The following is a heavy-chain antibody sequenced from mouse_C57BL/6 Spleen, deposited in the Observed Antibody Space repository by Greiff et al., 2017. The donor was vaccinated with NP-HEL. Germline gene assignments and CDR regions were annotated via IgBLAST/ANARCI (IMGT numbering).Heavy chain of an antibody. V-gene: IGHV3-6*01. Sequence: EVQLQQSGPGLVKPSQSLSLTCSVTGYSITSGYYWNWIRQFPGNKLEWMGYISYDGSNNYNPSLKNRISITRDTSKNQFFLKLNSVTTEDTATYYCARVTTVVYYWYFDVWGTGTTVTVSS. D-gene: IGHD1-1*01. CDR2: ISYDGSN. CDR3: ARVTTVVYYWYFDV. J-gene: IGHJ1*03. CDR1: GYSITSGYY.